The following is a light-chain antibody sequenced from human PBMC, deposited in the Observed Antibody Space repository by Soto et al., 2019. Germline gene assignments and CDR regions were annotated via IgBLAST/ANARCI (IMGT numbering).Light chain of an antibody. CDR1: QSLLHNSGYNY. J-gene: IGKJ2*01. CDR2: LGS. Sequence: EIVVTQSPLSLPVTPGEPASISCRSSQSLLHNSGYNYLDWYVQKPGRSPQLLIFLGSIRASGVPDRFSGSASDTDHTLTISRVEAEDVGLYYCMQVLQTPYSFGRGTKLEIK. V-gene: IGKV2-28*01. CDR3: MQVLQTPYS.